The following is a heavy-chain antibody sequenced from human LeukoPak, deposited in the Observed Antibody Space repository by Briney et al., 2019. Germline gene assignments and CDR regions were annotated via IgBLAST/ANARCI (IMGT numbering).Heavy chain of an antibody. CDR1: GASISNYY. V-gene: IGHV4-59*08. CDR3: AKKVGGAFDV. Sequence: SETLSLTCTVSGASISNYYWNWIRQPPGKGLEWIGILYHSGDTKYNPSLKSRVSISVDRSKNQFSLNLSSVTAADTAVYYCAKKVGGAFDVWGQGKLV. J-gene: IGHJ3*01. CDR2: LYHSGDT.